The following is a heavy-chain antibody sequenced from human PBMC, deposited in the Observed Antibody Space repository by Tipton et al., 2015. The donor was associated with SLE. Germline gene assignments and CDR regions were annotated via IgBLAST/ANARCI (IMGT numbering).Heavy chain of an antibody. CDR3: ARDRTGYGMDV. V-gene: IGHV4-59*01. Sequence: LRLSCTVSGGSINSFYWSWIRQPPGKGLEWIGYVYYAGSNYNPSLKSRVILSVDTSKNLISVRLSSVTAADTAICYCARDRTGYGMDVWGQGTTVIVSS. D-gene: IGHD1-14*01. CDR1: GGSINSFY. CDR2: VYYAGS. J-gene: IGHJ6*02.